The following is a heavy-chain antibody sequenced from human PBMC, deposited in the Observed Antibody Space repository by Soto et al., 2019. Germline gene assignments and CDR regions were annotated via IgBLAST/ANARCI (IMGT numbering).Heavy chain of an antibody. CDR3: ARDSLASGWRRDYYYYGMDV. CDR2: IYYSGST. Sequence: PSETLSLTCTVSGGSISSYYWSWIRQPPGKGLEWIGYIYYSGSTNYNPSLKSRVTISVDTSKNQFSLKLSSVTAADTAVYYCARDSLASGWRRDYYYYGMDVWGQGTTVTVSS. J-gene: IGHJ6*02. V-gene: IGHV4-59*01. CDR1: GGSISSYY. D-gene: IGHD6-19*01.